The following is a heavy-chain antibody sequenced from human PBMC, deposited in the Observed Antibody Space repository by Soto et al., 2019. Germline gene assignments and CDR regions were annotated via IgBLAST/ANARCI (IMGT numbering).Heavy chain of an antibody. D-gene: IGHD3-9*01. J-gene: IGHJ6*02. CDR1: GFTFSSYW. CDR2: INSDGSST. Sequence: GGSLRLSGAASGFTFSSYWMHWVRQAPGKGLVWVSRINSDGSSTSYADSVKGRFTISRDNAKNTLYLQMNSLRAEDTAVYYCARAPDLRYFDWLSSMDVWGQGTTVTVSS. CDR3: ARAPDLRYFDWLSSMDV. V-gene: IGHV3-74*01.